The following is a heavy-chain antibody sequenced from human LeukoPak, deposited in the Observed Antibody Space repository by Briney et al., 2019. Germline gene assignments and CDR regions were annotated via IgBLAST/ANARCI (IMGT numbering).Heavy chain of an antibody. CDR3: ARDDGELPFDY. J-gene: IGHJ4*02. Sequence: PGGSLRLSCAASGFTFSSYAMHWVRQAPGKGLEWVAVISYDGSNKYYADSVKGRFTISRDNSKNTLYLQMNSLRAEDTAVYYCARDDGELPFDYWGQGTLVTVSS. V-gene: IGHV3-30-3*01. CDR1: GFTFSSYA. D-gene: IGHD1-26*01. CDR2: ISYDGSNK.